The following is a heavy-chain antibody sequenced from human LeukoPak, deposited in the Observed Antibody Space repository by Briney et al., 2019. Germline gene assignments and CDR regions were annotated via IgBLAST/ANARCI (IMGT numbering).Heavy chain of an antibody. CDR2: IIPIFGTA. D-gene: IGHD4-23*01. CDR1: GGTFSSYA. V-gene: IGHV1-69*13. CDR3: ARDNEDYGGNSDAH. Sequence: SVKVSCKASGGTFSSYAISWVRQAPGQGLEWMGGIIPIFGTANYAQKFQGRVTITADESTSTAYMELSSLRSEDTAVYYCARDNEDYGGNSDAHWGQGTLVTVSS. J-gene: IGHJ4*02.